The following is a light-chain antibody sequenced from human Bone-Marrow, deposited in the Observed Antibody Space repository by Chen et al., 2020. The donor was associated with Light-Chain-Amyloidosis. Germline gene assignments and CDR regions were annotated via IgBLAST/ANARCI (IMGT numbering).Light chain of an antibody. CDR2: DDS. CDR3: QVWDRSSDRPV. Sequence: SYVLTQPSSVSVAPGQTATIACGGNNIGSTSVHWYQQTPGQAPLLVVYDDSDRPAGLPARVSGSNSGNTATLTISRVEAGDEADYYCQVWDRSSDRPVFGGGTKLTVL. CDR1: NIGSTS. J-gene: IGLJ3*02. V-gene: IGLV3-21*02.